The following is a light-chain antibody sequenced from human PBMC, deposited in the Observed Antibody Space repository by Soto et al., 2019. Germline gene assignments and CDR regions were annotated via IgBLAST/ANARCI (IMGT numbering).Light chain of an antibody. J-gene: IGKJ5*01. CDR1: ESISSW. Sequence: DIQMTQSPPTLSASAGARVTITCRASESISSWLAWYQQKPGKAPKLLMYKASSLESGVPSRFSGSGSGTEFTLTISSLQPEDSATYYCQQLYIFPLTFGQGTRLEIK. CDR2: KAS. V-gene: IGKV1-5*03. CDR3: QQLYIFPLT.